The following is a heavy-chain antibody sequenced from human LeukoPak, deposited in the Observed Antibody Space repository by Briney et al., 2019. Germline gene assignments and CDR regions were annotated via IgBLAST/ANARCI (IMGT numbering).Heavy chain of an antibody. CDR2: INHSGST. Sequence: SETLSPTCAVYGGPFSGYYWSWIRQPPGKGLEWIGEINHSGSTNYNPSLKSRVTISVDTSKNQFSLKLSSVTAADTAVYYCARGLRGRIAAAGTRAFDIWGQGTMVTVSS. CDR1: GGPFSGYY. V-gene: IGHV4-34*01. D-gene: IGHD6-13*01. CDR3: ARGLRGRIAAAGTRAFDI. J-gene: IGHJ3*02.